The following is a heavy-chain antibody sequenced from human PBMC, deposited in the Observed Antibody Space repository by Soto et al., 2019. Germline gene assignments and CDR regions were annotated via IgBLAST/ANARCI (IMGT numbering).Heavy chain of an antibody. D-gene: IGHD5-18*01. Sequence: GGALRLSCSAAGFTFDYYAMSWVRQAPGKGLDWVSAISSSGGRTYYADSVRGRFTISRDNSKNTLYLQMTSLRAEDTAIYYCAKERNNYGYFDYWGRGTLVTVSS. CDR2: ISSSGGRT. CDR1: GFTFDYYA. V-gene: IGHV3-23*01. J-gene: IGHJ4*02. CDR3: AKERNNYGYFDY.